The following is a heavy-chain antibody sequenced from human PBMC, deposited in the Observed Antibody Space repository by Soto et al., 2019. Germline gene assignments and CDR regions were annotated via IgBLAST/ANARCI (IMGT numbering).Heavy chain of an antibody. V-gene: IGHV4-39*01. Sequence: SETLSLTCTVSGGSISSSSYYWGWIRQPPGKGLEWIGSIYYSGSTYYNPSLKSRVTISVDTSKNQFSLKLSSVTAADTAVYYCARRAVGPYYFDYWGQGTLVTSP. J-gene: IGHJ4*02. D-gene: IGHD1-26*01. CDR2: IYYSGST. CDR3: ARRAVGPYYFDY. CDR1: GGSISSSSYY.